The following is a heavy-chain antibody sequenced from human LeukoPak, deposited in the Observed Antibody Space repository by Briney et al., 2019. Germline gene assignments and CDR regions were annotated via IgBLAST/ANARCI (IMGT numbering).Heavy chain of an antibody. Sequence: ASVKVSCKASGGTFSSYAISWVRQAPGQGLEWMGGIIPIFGTANCAQKFQGRATITTDESTSTAYMELSSLRSEDTAVYYCARGQGALADYYMDVWGKGTTVTVSS. CDR1: GGTFSSYA. J-gene: IGHJ6*03. V-gene: IGHV1-69*05. CDR2: IIPIFGTA. CDR3: ARGQGALADYYMDV. D-gene: IGHD3-3*02.